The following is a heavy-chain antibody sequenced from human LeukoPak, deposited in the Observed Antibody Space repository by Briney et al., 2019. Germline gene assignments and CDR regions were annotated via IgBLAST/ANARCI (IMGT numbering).Heavy chain of an antibody. CDR1: GFIFSNHG. V-gene: IGHV3-33*01. CDR2: ICYDGSDK. D-gene: IGHD5-12*01. CDR3: GRLRAIYFDY. J-gene: IGHJ4*02. Sequence: GGXLRLSCTASGFIFSNHGMLWVRQAPGKGLEGVAVICYDGSDKFYADSVKGRFTISRDNSKNTLYLQMNSLRAEDTAVYYCGRLRAIYFDYWGLGTLVTVSS.